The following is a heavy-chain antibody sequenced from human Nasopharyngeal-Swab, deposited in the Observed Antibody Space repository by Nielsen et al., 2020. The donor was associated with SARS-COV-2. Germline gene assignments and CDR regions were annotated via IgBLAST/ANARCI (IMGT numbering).Heavy chain of an antibody. CDR1: GGSISSYY. J-gene: IGHJ3*02. CDR2: IYTSGST. CDR3: ARDQTYYYGSGSYYNGQAFDI. V-gene: IGHV4-4*07. D-gene: IGHD3-10*01. Sequence: SETLSLTCTVSGGSISSYYWSWIPQPAGQGLEWIGRIYTSGSTNYNPSLKSRVTMSVDTSKNQFSLKLSSVTAADTAVYYCARDQTYYYGSGSYYNGQAFDIWGQGTMVTVSS.